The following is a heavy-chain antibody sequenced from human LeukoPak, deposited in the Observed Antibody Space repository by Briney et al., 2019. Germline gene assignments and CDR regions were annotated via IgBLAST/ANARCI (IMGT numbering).Heavy chain of an antibody. V-gene: IGHV3-74*01. CDR1: GFSGHW. CDR2: IKSDGGST. CDR3: VGEVGSRQMNS. Sequence: GGSLRLSCAASGFSGHWMHWVRQAPGKGLVWVSRIKSDGGSTSYADSVKGRFTISRDNSKDILYLQMNSLRVDDSATYYCVGEVGSRQMNSWGQGTLVTVSS. J-gene: IGHJ5*02. D-gene: IGHD1-26*01.